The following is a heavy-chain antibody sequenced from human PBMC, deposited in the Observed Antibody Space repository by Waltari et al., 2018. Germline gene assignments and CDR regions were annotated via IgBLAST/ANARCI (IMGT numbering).Heavy chain of an antibody. J-gene: IGHJ4*02. CDR1: GFTFSSYA. V-gene: IGHV3-23*01. CDR3: ARGPYGYWGLLDY. Sequence: EVQLLESGGGLVQPGGSLRLSCAASGFTFSSYAMSWVRQAPGKGLEWVSAISGSGGSTYYAESGKGRFTISRDNSKNTLYLQMNSLRAEDTAVYYCARGPYGYWGLLDYWGQGTLVTVSS. CDR2: ISGSGGST. D-gene: IGHD5-18*01.